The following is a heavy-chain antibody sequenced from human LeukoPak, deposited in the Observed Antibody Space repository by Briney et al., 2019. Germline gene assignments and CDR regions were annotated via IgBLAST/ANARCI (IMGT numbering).Heavy chain of an antibody. CDR2: ISYDGSNK. D-gene: IGHD2/OR15-2a*01. Sequence: PGRSLRLSCAASGFTFSSYGMHWVRQAPGKGLEWVAGISYDGSNKYYADSVKGRFTISRDNSKNTLYLQMNSLRAEDTAVYYCAKDLRPSPSPVLYDWFDPWGQGTLVTVSS. CDR3: AKDLRPSPSPVLYDWFDP. CDR1: GFTFSSYG. V-gene: IGHV3-30*18. J-gene: IGHJ5*02.